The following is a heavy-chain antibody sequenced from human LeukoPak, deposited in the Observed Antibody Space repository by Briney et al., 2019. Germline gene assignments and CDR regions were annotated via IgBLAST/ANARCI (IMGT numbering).Heavy chain of an antibody. D-gene: IGHD1-26*01. CDR2: INPSGGST. J-gene: IGHJ4*02. CDR3: ASVHPGRTATLGPEGAY. Sequence: ASVKVSCKASGYTFTSYYMHWVRQAPGQGLEWMGIINPSGGSTSYAQKFQGRVTMTRDTSTSTVYMELSSLRSEDTAVYYCASVHPGRTATLGPEGAYWGQPTLLTVAS. CDR1: GYTFTSYY. V-gene: IGHV1-46*01.